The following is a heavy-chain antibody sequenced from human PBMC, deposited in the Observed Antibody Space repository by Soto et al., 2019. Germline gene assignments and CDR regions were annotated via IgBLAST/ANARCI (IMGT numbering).Heavy chain of an antibody. Sequence: ASETLSLTCTVSGASISSYYWSWIRQPPGKGLEWIGYIYDSGTTNYNPSLESRVTMSVDTSRNQFSLRLSSVTAADTAMYFCAGPHISGYYVPFDYWGQGALVTVSS. CDR3: AGPHISGYYVPFDY. J-gene: IGHJ4*02. D-gene: IGHD6-19*01. CDR2: IYDSGTT. V-gene: IGHV4-59*01. CDR1: GASISSYY.